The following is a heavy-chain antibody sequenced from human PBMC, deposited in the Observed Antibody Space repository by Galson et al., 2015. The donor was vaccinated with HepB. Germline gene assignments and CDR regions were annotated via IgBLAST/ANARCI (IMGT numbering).Heavy chain of an antibody. J-gene: IGHJ3*02. V-gene: IGHV3-7*03. CDR1: GFTFSSSW. Sequence: SLRLSCAASGFTFSSSWMSWVRQAPGKGLEWVANIKQDGSEKYYVDSVKGRFTISRDDTKNSLYLQMNSLRAEDTAVYYCARAKDAAFDIWGQGTVVTVSS. CDR2: IKQDGSEK. D-gene: IGHD2-15*01. CDR3: ARAKDAAFDI.